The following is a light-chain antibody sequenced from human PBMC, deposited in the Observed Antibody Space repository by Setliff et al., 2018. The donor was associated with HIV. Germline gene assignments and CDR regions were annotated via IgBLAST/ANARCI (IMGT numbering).Light chain of an antibody. CDR2: EVR. J-gene: IGLJ1*01. CDR3: SSYAAIPPYG. CDR1: SSDVGGYNY. V-gene: IGLV2-14*01. Sequence: QSVLAQPASVSGSPGQSITISCTGTSSDVGGYNYVSWYQQHPGKAPKLIIYEVRNRPSGVSNRFSGSKSGNTASLTISGLQAEDEGDYYCSSYAAIPPYGFGTGTKVTVL.